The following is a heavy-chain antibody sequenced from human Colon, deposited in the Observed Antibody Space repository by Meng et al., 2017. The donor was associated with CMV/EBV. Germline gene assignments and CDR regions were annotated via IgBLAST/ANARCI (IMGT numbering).Heavy chain of an antibody. Sequence: GDSVSSNRAAWTWIRQSPSRGLEWLGRTYYRSKWFNDYAVSVKSRITINPDTSKNQFSLQLNSVTPEDTAMYYCARWGSGWKIFDCWGQGTLVTVSS. CDR2: TYYRSKWFN. CDR1: GDSVSSNRAA. CDR3: ARWGSGWKIFDC. V-gene: IGHV6-1*01. J-gene: IGHJ4*02. D-gene: IGHD3-16*01.